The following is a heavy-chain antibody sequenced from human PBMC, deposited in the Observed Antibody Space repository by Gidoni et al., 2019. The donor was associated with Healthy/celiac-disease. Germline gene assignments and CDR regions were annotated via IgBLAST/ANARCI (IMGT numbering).Heavy chain of an antibody. Sequence: QLQLQESGAGLVKPSETLSITCTVSGRAISSSSSYWGWTRQPPGKRLEWIGSLYYSGSTYYNPSLKSRVTRSVDTSKNQVSLKLSSVTAADTAVYYCASRGIRWELLNWGQGTLVTVSS. V-gene: IGHV4-39*01. CDR3: ASRGIRWELLN. CDR2: LYYSGST. J-gene: IGHJ4*02. D-gene: IGHD1-26*01. CDR1: GRAISSSSSY.